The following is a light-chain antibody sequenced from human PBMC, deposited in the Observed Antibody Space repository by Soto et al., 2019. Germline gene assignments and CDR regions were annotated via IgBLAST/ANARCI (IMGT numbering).Light chain of an antibody. J-gene: IGKJ4*01. CDR1: QTVTNTY. Sequence: EIVLTQSPGTLSLSPGEIATLSCRASQTVTNTYLAWYQQKSGQAPKFLIYGASNSATGIPDRFSGSESVTDFTPTISRLEPEDFVVYYCQQYGTFPPTFGGGTKVEI. CDR3: QQYGTFPPT. V-gene: IGKV3-20*01. CDR2: GAS.